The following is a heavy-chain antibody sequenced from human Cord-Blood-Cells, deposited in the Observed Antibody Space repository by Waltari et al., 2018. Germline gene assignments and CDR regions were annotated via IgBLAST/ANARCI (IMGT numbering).Heavy chain of an antibody. CDR3: ACLASTMITTY. CDR1: GGSFSGYY. Sequence: QVQLQQWGAGLLKPSETLSLTCAVYGGSFSGYYWSWIRQPPGKGLEWIGEINHSGSTNSNPSLKSRVTISVDTSKNQFSLTLSSVTAADTAVYYCACLASTMITTYWGQGTLVTVSS. V-gene: IGHV4-34*01. CDR2: INHSGST. D-gene: IGHD3-22*01. J-gene: IGHJ4*02.